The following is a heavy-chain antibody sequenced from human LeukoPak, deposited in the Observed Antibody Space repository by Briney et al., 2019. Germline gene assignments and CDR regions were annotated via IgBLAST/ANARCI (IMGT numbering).Heavy chain of an antibody. CDR2: IYYSGST. D-gene: IGHD3-22*01. CDR3: ARDTYYYDSSGYPVGHFDY. V-gene: IGHV4-59*01. J-gene: IGHJ4*02. CDR1: GGSISSYY. Sequence: SETLSLTCTVSGGSISSYYWSWIRQPPGKGLEWIGYIYYSGSTNYNPSLKSRVTISVDTSKNQFSLRLSSVTAADTAVYYCARDTYYYDSSGYPVGHFDYWGQGTLVTVSS.